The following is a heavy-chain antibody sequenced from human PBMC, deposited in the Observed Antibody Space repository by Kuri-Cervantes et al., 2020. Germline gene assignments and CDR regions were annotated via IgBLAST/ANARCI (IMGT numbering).Heavy chain of an antibody. CDR1: GGSISSYY. D-gene: IGHD6-13*01. Sequence: ESLKISCTASGGSISSYYWSWIRQPPGKGLEWIGYICYSGSTNYNPSLKSRVTISVDTSKNQFSLKLSSVTAADTAVYYCASPGHSRPGAFYIWGQGTMVTV. CDR2: ICYSGST. V-gene: IGHV4-59*01. CDR3: ASPGHSRPGAFYI. J-gene: IGHJ3*02.